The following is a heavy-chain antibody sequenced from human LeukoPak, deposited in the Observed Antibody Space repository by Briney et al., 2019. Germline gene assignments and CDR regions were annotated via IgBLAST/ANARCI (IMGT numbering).Heavy chain of an antibody. Sequence: SETLSLTCTVSGGSISSYYWSWIRQPPGKGLEWIGYIYYSGSTNYNPSLKSRVTISVDTSKNQFSLKLSSVTAADAAVYYCARSGYYDILTGPIYNWFDPWGQGTLVTVSS. CDR2: IYYSGST. V-gene: IGHV4-59*01. D-gene: IGHD3-9*01. CDR1: GGSISSYY. CDR3: ARSGYYDILTGPIYNWFDP. J-gene: IGHJ5*02.